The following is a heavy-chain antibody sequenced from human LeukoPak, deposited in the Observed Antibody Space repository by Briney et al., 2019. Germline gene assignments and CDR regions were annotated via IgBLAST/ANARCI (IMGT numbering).Heavy chain of an antibody. Sequence: GASVKVSCKASGGTFSSYAISWVRQAPGQGLEWMGGIIPIFGTANYAQKFQGRVTITADKSTSTAYMELSSLRSEDTAVYYCARSGRTYYDSSGYSHRPWNDAFDIWGQGTMVTVSS. D-gene: IGHD3-22*01. CDR1: GGTFSSYA. J-gene: IGHJ3*02. CDR3: ARSGRTYYDSSGYSHRPWNDAFDI. CDR2: IIPIFGTA. V-gene: IGHV1-69*06.